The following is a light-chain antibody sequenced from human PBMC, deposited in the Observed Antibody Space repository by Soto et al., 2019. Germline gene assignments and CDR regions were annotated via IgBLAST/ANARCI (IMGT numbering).Light chain of an antibody. J-gene: IGKJ1*01. V-gene: IGKV3-20*01. CDR2: GAS. Sequence: EIVLTQSPGTLSWSPGEQSTLSCRASQSVSSSYLAWYQQKPGQAPRLLIYGASSRATGIPDRFSGSGSGTDFTLTISRLEPEDFAVYYCQQYGSSPPKTFGQGTKVDIK. CDR3: QQYGSSPPKT. CDR1: QSVSSSY.